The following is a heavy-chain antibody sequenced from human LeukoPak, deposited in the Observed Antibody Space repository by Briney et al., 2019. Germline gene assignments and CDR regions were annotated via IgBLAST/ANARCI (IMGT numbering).Heavy chain of an antibody. CDR1: GFTFDDYA. CDR2: ISWNSGSI. V-gene: IGHV3-9*01. Sequence: QAGGSLRLSCAASGFTFDDYAMHWVRQAPGKGLEWVSGISWNSGSIGYADSVKGRFTISRDNAKNSLYLQMNSLRAEDTALYYCEKDKEAGTAGYYYGMDVWGQGTTVTVSS. D-gene: IGHD1-7*01. J-gene: IGHJ6*02. CDR3: EKDKEAGTAGYYYGMDV.